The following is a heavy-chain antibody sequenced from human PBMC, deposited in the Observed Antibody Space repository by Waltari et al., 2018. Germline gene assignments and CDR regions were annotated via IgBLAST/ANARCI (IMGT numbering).Heavy chain of an antibody. J-gene: IGHJ6*02. V-gene: IGHV7-4-1*02. CDR2: IATITGNT. Sequence: QVQLVQSGSELKQPGASVKVSCKASGYTFTSFGMSWVRQAPGRGLEWVGLIATITGNTFYGQGFTGRFVFSFDASVSTAYLEISSLKAEDSALYYCARAVYGMDDWGQGTTVIVSS. CDR3: ARAVYGMDD. CDR1: GYTFTSFG.